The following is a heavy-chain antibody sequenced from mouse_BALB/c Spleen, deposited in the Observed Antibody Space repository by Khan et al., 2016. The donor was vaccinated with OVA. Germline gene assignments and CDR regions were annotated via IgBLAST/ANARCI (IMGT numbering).Heavy chain of an antibody. CDR3: ARKNYSYDPYFDV. J-gene: IGHJ1*01. CDR1: GYTFTNYG. V-gene: IGHV9-3-1*01. CDR2: INTYTGEP. Sequence: QIQLVQSGPELKKPGETVKISCKASGYTFTNYGMNWVKQAPGKGLKWMGWINTYTGEPTYADDFKGRFAFSLETSANTAYLQINTLKNEDTATCVCARKNYSYDPYFDVWGAGTTVTVSS. D-gene: IGHD2-12*01.